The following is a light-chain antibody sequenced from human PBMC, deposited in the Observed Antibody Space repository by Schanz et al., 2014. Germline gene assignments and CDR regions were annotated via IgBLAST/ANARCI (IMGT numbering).Light chain of an antibody. V-gene: IGLV2-14*01. CDR2: DVS. J-gene: IGLJ3*02. Sequence: QSALTQPASVSGSPGQSITISCTGTSSDVGGYNHVSWYQQHPGKAPKLMIYDVSKRPSGVRDRFSGSKSGNTASLTISGLQAEDEADYYCCSYTSSTTLVFGGGTKLTVL. CDR3: CSYTSSTTLV. CDR1: SSDVGGYNH.